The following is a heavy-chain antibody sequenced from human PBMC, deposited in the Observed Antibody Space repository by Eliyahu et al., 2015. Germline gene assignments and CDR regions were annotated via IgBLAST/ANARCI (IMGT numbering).Heavy chain of an antibody. CDR1: GFTFSSYW. CDR2: IKQDGSEK. CDR3: ARDGEKPEYYDYIWGSYRYTYFDY. Sequence: EVQLVESGGGLVQPGGSLRLSCAASGFTFSSYWMSWVRQAPGKGLEWVANIKQDGSEKYYVDSVKGRFTISRDNAKNSLYLQMNSLRAEDTAVYYCARDGEKPEYYDYIWGSYRYTYFDYWGQGTLVTVSS. J-gene: IGHJ4*02. V-gene: IGHV3-7*01. D-gene: IGHD3-16*02.